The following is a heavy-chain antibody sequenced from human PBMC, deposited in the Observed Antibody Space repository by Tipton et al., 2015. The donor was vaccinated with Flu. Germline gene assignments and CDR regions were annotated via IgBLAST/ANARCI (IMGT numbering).Heavy chain of an antibody. CDR1: GYSFTSYW. J-gene: IGHJ5*02. CDR2: IYPGDSDT. D-gene: IGHD3-10*01. Sequence: VQLVQSGAEVKKPGESLKISCKGSGYSFTSYWIGWVRQMPGKGLEWMGIIYPGDSDTRYSPSFQGQVTISADKSISTAYLQWSSLKASDTAMFYWARKDGSGGYYNPYNWFDPWGQGTLVPVSS. V-gene: IGHV5-51*01. CDR3: ARKDGSGGYYNPYNWFDP.